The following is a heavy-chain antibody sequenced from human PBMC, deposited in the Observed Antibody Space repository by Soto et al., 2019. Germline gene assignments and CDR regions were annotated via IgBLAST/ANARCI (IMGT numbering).Heavy chain of an antibody. CDR1: GYTFTSYD. CDR3: ARGNAMVNWFDP. V-gene: IGHV1-8*01. CDR2: VNPNSGST. J-gene: IGHJ5*02. D-gene: IGHD5-18*01. Sequence: QVQLVQSGAEVKKPGASVKVSCKASGYTFTSYDINWVRQATGQGLEWMGWVNPNSGSTGYAQKFQGRVTMTRNTSISTAYMELSSLRSEDTAVYYCARGNAMVNWFDPWGQGTLVTVSS.